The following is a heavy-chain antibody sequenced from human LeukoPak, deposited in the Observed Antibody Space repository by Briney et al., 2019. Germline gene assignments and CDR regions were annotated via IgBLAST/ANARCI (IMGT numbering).Heavy chain of an antibody. CDR3: ARVPRYCSGGSCYSTDWFDP. D-gene: IGHD2-15*01. CDR2: IYYSGST. V-gene: IGHV4-30-4*01. Sequence: SETLSLTCTVSGGSISSGDYYWSWIRQPPRKGLEWIGYIYYSGSTYYNPSLKSRVTISVDTSKNQFSLKLSSVTAADTAVYYCARVPRYCSGGSCYSTDWFDPWGQGTLVTVSS. CDR1: GGSISSGDYY. J-gene: IGHJ5*02.